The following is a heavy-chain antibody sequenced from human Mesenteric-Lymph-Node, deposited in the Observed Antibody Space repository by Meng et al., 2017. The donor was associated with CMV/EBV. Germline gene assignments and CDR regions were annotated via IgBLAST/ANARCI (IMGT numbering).Heavy chain of an antibody. CDR3: ARVSSSSSNWFDP. D-gene: IGHD6-6*01. J-gene: IGHJ5*02. Sequence: KASGYTFTAYYMHWVRQAPGQGPEWMGVIHPSGGGTTFAQKFQGRVTITRDTSTRTVYMELSSLRSEDTAMYYCARVSSSSSNWFDPWGQGTLVTV. CDR2: IHPSGGGT. V-gene: IGHV1-46*01. CDR1: GYTFTAYY.